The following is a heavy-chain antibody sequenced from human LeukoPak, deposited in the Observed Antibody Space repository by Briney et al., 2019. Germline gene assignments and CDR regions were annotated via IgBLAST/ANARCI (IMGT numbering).Heavy chain of an antibody. Sequence: GGSLRLSCAASGFTFSSNAMSWVRQAPGRGLEWVSAIGGGGTPYYADSVKGRFTISRDNSKNTLYLQMNSLRAEDTAVYYCAKDDHGGSGWRDYFDQWGQGTLVTVSS. CDR2: IGGGGTP. D-gene: IGHD6-19*01. J-gene: IGHJ4*02. CDR1: GFTFSSNA. CDR3: AKDDHGGSGWRDYFDQ. V-gene: IGHV3-23*01.